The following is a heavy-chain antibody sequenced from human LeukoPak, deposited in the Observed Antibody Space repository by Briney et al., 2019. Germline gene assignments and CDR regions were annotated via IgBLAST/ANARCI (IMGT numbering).Heavy chain of an antibody. CDR3: AKDQYSSSWIE. D-gene: IGHD6-13*01. J-gene: IGHJ4*02. CDR1: GFTFSSYA. CDR2: ISGSGGST. Sequence: GGTLRLSCAASGFTFSSYAMSWVRQAPGKGLEWVSAISGSGGSTYYADSVKGRFTISRDNSKNTLYLQMDSLRAEDTAVYYCAKDQYSSSWIEWGQGTLVTVSS. V-gene: IGHV3-23*01.